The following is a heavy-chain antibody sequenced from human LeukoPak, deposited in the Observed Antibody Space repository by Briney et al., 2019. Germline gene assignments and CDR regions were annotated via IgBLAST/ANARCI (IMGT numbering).Heavy chain of an antibody. CDR1: GYIFANYG. Sequence: ASVKVSCKASGYIFANYGIAWVRQAPGHGLEWMGWISGYNGNTHYAQKLQGRVTMTTDTSTSTVYMELRTLISDDTAVYYCARVKDRFSGSYYVGSGFDIWGQGTTVTVSS. CDR3: ARVKDRFSGSYYVGSGFDI. J-gene: IGHJ3*02. CDR2: ISGYNGNT. V-gene: IGHV1-18*01. D-gene: IGHD1-26*01.